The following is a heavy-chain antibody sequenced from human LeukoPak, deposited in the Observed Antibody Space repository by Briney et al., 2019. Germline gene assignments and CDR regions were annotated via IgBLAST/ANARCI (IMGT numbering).Heavy chain of an antibody. CDR3: SSGVDGMDV. Sequence: QPGGSLRLSCAASGFTLSGSAMHWVRQASGKGLEWVGRIRSQANNYATAYDASVKGRFTISRDDSKNTAYLQMNSLKTEDTAVYYCSSGVDGMDVWGLGTTVTVSS. CDR2: IRSQANNYAT. D-gene: IGHD3-10*01. V-gene: IGHV3-73*01. CDR1: GFTLSGSA. J-gene: IGHJ6*02.